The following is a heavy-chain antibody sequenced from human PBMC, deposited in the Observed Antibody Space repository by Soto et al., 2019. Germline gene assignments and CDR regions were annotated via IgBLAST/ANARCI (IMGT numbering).Heavy chain of an antibody. CDR1: GFTFSNYV. CDR3: AKDQYALIRRCYGWDV. V-gene: IGHV3-30*18. CDR2: ISYDGSNK. Sequence: QVQLVESGGGVVQPGRSLRLSCAASGFTFSNYVMHWVRQAPGKALERVAVISYDGSNKYYADSVRGRFTISRDNSKNSLFLQMNSVRPEDTAVYYCAKDQYALIRRCYGWDVWGHGTTVTVSS. J-gene: IGHJ6*02. D-gene: IGHD2-2*01.